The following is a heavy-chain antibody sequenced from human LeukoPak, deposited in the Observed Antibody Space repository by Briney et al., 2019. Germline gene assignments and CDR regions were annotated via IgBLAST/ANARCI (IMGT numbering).Heavy chain of an antibody. CDR1: GFTFSSYG. Sequence: GGSLRLSCAASGFTFSSYGMSRVRQAPGKGLEWVSAISGSGGSTYYADSVKGRFTISRDNSKNTLYLQMNSLRAEDTAVYYCAKGTRDWFDPWGQGTLVTVSS. CDR3: AKGTRDWFDP. J-gene: IGHJ5*02. V-gene: IGHV3-23*01. CDR2: ISGSGGST.